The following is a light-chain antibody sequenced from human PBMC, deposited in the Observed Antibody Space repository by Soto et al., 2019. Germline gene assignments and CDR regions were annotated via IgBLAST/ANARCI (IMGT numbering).Light chain of an antibody. CDR2: ETS. Sequence: QSVLTQPASVSGSPGQSITISCTGTSNDIGDYNYVSWYQQHPGEAPKLMIYETSKRPSGVSNRFSGSKSGNTASLTISGLQAEDEANYYCSSYTSTGTRYVFGTGTKVTVL. CDR3: SSYTSTGTRYV. J-gene: IGLJ1*01. V-gene: IGLV2-14*01. CDR1: SNDIGDYNY.